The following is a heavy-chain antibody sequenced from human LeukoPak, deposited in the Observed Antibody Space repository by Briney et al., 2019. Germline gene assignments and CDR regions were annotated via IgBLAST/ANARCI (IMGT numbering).Heavy chain of an antibody. CDR2: IYYSGST. V-gene: IGHV4-39*07. D-gene: IGHD1-1*01. CDR3: ARVWNSAHYYYYYYYMDV. J-gene: IGHJ6*03. CDR1: GGSISSSSYY. Sequence: SETLSLTCTVSGGSISSSSYYWGWIRQPPGKGLEWIGSIYYSGSTYYNPSLKSRVTISVDTSKNQFSLKLSSVTAADTAVYYCARVWNSAHYYYYYYYMDVWGKGTTVTVSS.